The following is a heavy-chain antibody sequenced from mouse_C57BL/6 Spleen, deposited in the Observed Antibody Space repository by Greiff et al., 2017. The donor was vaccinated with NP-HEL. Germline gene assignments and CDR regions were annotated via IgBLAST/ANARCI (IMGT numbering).Heavy chain of an antibody. V-gene: IGHV1-80*01. J-gene: IGHJ1*03. CDR2: IYPGDGDT. CDR1: GYAFSSYW. CDR3: ARSEYYGSSTGYFDV. D-gene: IGHD1-1*01. Sequence: QVQLQQSGAELVKPGASVKISCKASGYAFSSYWMNWVKQRPGKGLEWIGQIYPGDGDTNYNGKLKGKATLTADKSSSTAYMQLSSLTSEDSAVYFCARSEYYGSSTGYFDVWGTGTTVTVSS.